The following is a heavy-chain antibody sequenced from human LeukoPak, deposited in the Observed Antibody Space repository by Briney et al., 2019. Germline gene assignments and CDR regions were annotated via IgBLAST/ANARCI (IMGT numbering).Heavy chain of an antibody. J-gene: IGHJ4*02. CDR1: GFTLSSNW. CDR3: ARWGQTSGYYYVDN. V-gene: IGHV3-7*01. CDR2: INQDGSVK. Sequence: GGSLRPSCGASGFTLSSNWMTWVRQAPGRGLEWVASINQDGSVKYYVDSVKGRFTISRDNARNSLSLQMNSLGVEDAAVYFCARWGQTSGYYYVDNWGQGTLVTVSS. D-gene: IGHD5-12*01.